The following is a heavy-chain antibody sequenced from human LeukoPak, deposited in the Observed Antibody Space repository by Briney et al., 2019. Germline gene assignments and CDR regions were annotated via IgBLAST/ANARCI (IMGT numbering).Heavy chain of an antibody. CDR3: ARYGFSTVWQGGWHAFDI. J-gene: IGHJ3*02. CDR2: INPTTGDS. D-gene: IGHD6-13*01. Sequence: ASVKVSCKASGYTFTSYYMHWVRQAPGQGLEWMGIINPTTGDSTYAQKFQGRLTMTRDMSTSTVYMELSSLTSEDTAVFYCARYGFSTVWQGGWHAFDIWGQGTVVTVSS. CDR1: GYTFTSYY. V-gene: IGHV1-46*01.